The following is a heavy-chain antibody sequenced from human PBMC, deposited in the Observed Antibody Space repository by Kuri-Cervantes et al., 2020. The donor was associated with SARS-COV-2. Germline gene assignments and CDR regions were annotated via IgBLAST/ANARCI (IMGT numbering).Heavy chain of an antibody. CDR2: IIPIFGTA. V-gene: IGHV1-69*13. CDR3: ARSGLDHYYDSSGYYRGFDY. J-gene: IGHJ4*02. D-gene: IGHD3-22*01. CDR1: GGTFSSYA. Sequence: SVKVSCKASGGTFSSYAISWVRQAPGQGLEWMGGIIPIFGTANYAQKFQGRVTITADESTSTAYMELSSLRPEDTAVYYCARSGLDHYYDSSGYYRGFDYWGQGTLVTVSS.